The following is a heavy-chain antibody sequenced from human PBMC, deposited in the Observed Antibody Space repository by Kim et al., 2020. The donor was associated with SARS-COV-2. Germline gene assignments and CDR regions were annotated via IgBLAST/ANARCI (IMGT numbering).Heavy chain of an antibody. V-gene: IGHV5-10-1*01. J-gene: IGHJ6*02. CDR3: ARPAYNWNDVGYYYYGMDV. CDR2: IDPSDSYT. CDR1: GYSFTSYW. Sequence: GESLKISCKGSGYSFTSYWISWVRQMPGKGLEWMGRIDPSDSYTNYSPSFQGHVTISADKSISTAYLQWSSLKASDTAMYYCARPAYNWNDVGYYYYGMDVWGQGTTVTVSS. D-gene: IGHD1-1*01.